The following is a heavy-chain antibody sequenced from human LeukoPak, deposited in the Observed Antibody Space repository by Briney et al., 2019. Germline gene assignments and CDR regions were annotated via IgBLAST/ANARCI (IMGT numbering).Heavy chain of an antibody. CDR2: INNSGST. Sequence: SETLSLTCAVYAGSFSGYYWSWIRQPPGKGLEWIGEINNSGSTNYNPSLKSRVTISVDTSKNQFSLKLSSVTAADTAVYYCARDSSYYYYYYMDVWGKGTTVTVSS. D-gene: IGHD6-13*01. CDR3: ARDSSYYYYYYMDV. J-gene: IGHJ6*03. CDR1: AGSFSGYY. V-gene: IGHV4-34*01.